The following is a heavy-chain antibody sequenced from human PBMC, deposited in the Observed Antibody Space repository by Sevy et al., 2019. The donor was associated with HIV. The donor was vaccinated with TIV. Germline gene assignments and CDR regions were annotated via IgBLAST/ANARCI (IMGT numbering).Heavy chain of an antibody. CDR1: GGTFSSYA. Sequence: ASVKVSCKASGGTFSSYAISWVRQAPGQRLEWMGGIIPIFGTANYAQKFQGRVTITADESTSTAYMELSSLRSEDTAVYYCARDPATYYYDSSGPGAFDIWGQGTMVTVSS. J-gene: IGHJ3*02. D-gene: IGHD3-22*01. CDR2: IIPIFGTA. CDR3: ARDPATYYYDSSGPGAFDI. V-gene: IGHV1-69*13.